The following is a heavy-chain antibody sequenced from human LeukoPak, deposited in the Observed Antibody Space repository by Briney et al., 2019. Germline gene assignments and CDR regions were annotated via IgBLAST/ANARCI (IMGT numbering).Heavy chain of an antibody. J-gene: IGHJ4*02. CDR1: GFTFDDYA. Sequence: PGRSLTLSCAASGFTFDDYAMHWVRQAPGKGLQWVAGINSKSDSIGYADSVKGRFTISRDNAKNSLYLQMTSLRAEDTALYHCAKDPWGYRGNWHYFDYWGQGSLVTVSS. D-gene: IGHD1-20*01. V-gene: IGHV3-9*01. CDR3: AKDPWGYRGNWHYFDY. CDR2: INSKSDSI.